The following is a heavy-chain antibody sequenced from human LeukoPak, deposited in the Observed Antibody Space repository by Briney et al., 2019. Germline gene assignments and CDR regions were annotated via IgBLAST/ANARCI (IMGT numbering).Heavy chain of an antibody. J-gene: IGHJ5*02. D-gene: IGHD2-2*01. Sequence: SETLSLTCTVSGGSISSGGYYWSWIRQHPGKGLEWIGYIYYSGSTYYNPSLKSRVTISVDTSKNQFSLELSSVTAADTAVYYCARERYFCSSTSCNNWFDPWGQGTLVTVSS. CDR3: ARERYFCSSTSCNNWFDP. CDR1: GGSISSGGYY. V-gene: IGHV4-31*03. CDR2: IYYSGST.